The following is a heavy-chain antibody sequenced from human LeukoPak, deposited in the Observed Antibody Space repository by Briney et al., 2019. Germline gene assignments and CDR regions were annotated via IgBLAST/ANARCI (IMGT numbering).Heavy chain of an antibody. CDR3: ARTCGSRNCYSSY. CDR1: GYTFTNCS. V-gene: IGHV1-18*01. CDR2: ISGYNGNT. Sequence: ASVKVSYKTSGYTFTNCSVTWVRHAPGQGLGLGGWISGYNGNTDYAQRFQGRVTITTDTSTSTAYMELRSLRSDDAAVYYCARTCGSRNCYSSYWGQGTLVTVSS. J-gene: IGHJ4*02. D-gene: IGHD2/OR15-2a*01.